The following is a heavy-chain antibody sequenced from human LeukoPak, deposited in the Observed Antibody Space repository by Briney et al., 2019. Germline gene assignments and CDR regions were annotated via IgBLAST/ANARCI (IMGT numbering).Heavy chain of an antibody. CDR2: IYYSGTT. D-gene: IGHD2-15*01. CDR3: ARHLSRPGGKPGRSLDY. V-gene: IGHV4-39*01. Sequence: SETLSLTCTVSGGSISSSSYYWGWIRQPPGKGLEWIGSIYYSGTTYYNPSLKSRVTISVDTSKNQFSLKVISVTAADTAVYYCARHLSRPGGKPGRSLDYWGQGTLVTVSS. CDR1: GGSISSSSYY. J-gene: IGHJ4*02.